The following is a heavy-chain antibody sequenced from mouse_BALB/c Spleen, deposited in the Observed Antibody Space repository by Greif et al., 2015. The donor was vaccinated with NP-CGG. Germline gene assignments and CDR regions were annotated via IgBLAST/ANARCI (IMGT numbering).Heavy chain of an antibody. J-gene: IGHJ4*01. CDR2: ISNGGGST. CDR1: GFTFSSYT. V-gene: IGHV5-12-2*01. Sequence: EVKLVESGGGLVQPGGSLKLSCAASGFTFSSYTMSWVRQTPEKRLEWVAYISNGGGSTYYPDTVKGRFTISRDNAKNTLYLQMSSLKSEDTAMYYCARGYAMDYWGQGTSVTVSS. CDR3: ARGYAMDY.